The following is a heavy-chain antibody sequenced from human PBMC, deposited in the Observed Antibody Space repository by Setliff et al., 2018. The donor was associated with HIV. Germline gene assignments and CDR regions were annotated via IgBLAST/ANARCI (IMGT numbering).Heavy chain of an antibody. CDR1: GGSISSSSHY. CDR3: ARESLAVGTRWFDP. J-gene: IGHJ5*02. CDR2: IYYSGST. Sequence: SETLSLTCTVSGGSISSSSHYWGWIRQSPGKGLEWIGSIYYSGSTYYNSSLKSRVTISLDTSKNHFSLKLSSVAAADTAIYYCARESLAVGTRWFDPWGQGTLVTVSS. V-gene: IGHV4-39*02. D-gene: IGHD6-13*01.